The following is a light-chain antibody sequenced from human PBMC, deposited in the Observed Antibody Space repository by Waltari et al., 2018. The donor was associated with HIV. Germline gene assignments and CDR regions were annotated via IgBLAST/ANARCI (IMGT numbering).Light chain of an antibody. CDR3: QIWDSASDHVI. J-gene: IGLJ2*01. V-gene: IGLV3-21*02. Sequence: SYVLTQPPSVSVAPGQTARIACGGNNIGSKSGHRYQHRPCRVRLLVICLGSDRPSGIPERLSGSKSGSTATLTIARVEAGDEADYHCQIWDSASDHVIFGGGTKLTVL. CDR2: LGS. CDR1: NIGSKS.